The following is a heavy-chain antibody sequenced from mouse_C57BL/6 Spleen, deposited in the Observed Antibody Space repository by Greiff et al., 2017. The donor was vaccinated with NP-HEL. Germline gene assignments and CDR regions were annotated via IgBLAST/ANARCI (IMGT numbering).Heavy chain of an antibody. CDR2: ISSGGSYT. J-gene: IGHJ3*01. Sequence: EVKLVESGGDLVKPGGSLKLSCAASGFTFSSYGMSWVRQTPDKRLEWVATISSGGSYTYYPDSVKGRFTISRDNAKNTLYLQMSSLKSEDTAMYYCARVPLIYYDYDGGLAWFAYWGQGTLVTVSA. V-gene: IGHV5-6*02. D-gene: IGHD2-4*01. CDR1: GFTFSSYG. CDR3: ARVPLIYYDYDGGLAWFAY.